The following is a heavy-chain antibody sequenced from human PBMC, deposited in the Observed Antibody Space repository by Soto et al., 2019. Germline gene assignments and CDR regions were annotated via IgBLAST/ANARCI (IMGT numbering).Heavy chain of an antibody. Sequence: KPSETLSLTCTVSGGSISGYYWSWIRQPPGKGLEWIGYIYYSGSTNYNPSLKSRVTISVDTSKNQFSLKLSSVTAADTAVYYCAREKWLVFDYWGQGTLVTVSS. D-gene: IGHD6-19*01. CDR2: IYYSGST. CDR3: AREKWLVFDY. CDR1: GGSISGYY. J-gene: IGHJ4*02. V-gene: IGHV4-59*01.